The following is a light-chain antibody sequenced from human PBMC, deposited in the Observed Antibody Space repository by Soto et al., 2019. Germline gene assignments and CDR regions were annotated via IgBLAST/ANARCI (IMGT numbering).Light chain of an antibody. V-gene: IGLV1-51*01. CDR1: SSNIGNNY. J-gene: IGLJ3*02. Sequence: QSAVTQPPSVSAAPGQTVTISCSGSSSNIGNNYVSWYQHLPGTAPKLLIYDTNKRPSGIPDRFSGSKSGTSATLGITGLQTGDEADYYCATWESSLRVGVFGGGTKLTVL. CDR2: DTN. CDR3: ATWESSLRVGV.